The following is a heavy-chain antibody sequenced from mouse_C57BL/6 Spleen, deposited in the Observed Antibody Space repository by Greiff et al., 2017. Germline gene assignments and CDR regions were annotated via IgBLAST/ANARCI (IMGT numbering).Heavy chain of an antibody. CDR3: ARSSYDRSVDY. CDR2: IYPGDGDT. CDR1: GYAFSSSW. J-gene: IGHJ4*01. D-gene: IGHD2-14*01. Sequence: VQLQQSGPELVKPGASVKISCKASGYAFSSSWMNWVKQRPGKGLEWIGRIYPGDGDTNYNGKFKGKATLTADESSSTAYMQRSSLTSEDSAVYFCARSSYDRSVDYWGQGTSVTVSS. V-gene: IGHV1-82*01.